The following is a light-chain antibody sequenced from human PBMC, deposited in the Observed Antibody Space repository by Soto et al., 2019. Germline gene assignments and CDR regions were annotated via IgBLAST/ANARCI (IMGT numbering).Light chain of an antibody. J-gene: IGKJ1*01. Sequence: EIVMTQSPATLSVSPGDSATLSCRASQSVSNNLAWYHQKPGQAPRVLIYGASIRATGVPARFSGSGSGTEFTLTISSLQPDDFATYYCQHYNSYSEAFGQGTKGDIK. CDR1: QSVSNN. V-gene: IGKV3-15*01. CDR3: QHYNSYSEA. CDR2: GAS.